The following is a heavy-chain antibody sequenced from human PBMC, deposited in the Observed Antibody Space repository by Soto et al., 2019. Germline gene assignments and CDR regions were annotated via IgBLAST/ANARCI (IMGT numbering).Heavy chain of an antibody. V-gene: IGHV4-59*08. J-gene: IGHJ6*02. CDR1: SGSISSYY. CDR3: ARTTDYGDPLDDYGMDF. Sequence: QVQLQESGPGLVKPSETLSLTCTVSSGSISSYYWSCIRQPPGKGLEWIGYNYYSGSTNYNPSLKSRVTISVDTIKNQFSLKLSSVTAADTAVYYCARTTDYGDPLDDYGMDFWGQGTTVTVSS. CDR2: NYYSGST. D-gene: IGHD4-17*01.